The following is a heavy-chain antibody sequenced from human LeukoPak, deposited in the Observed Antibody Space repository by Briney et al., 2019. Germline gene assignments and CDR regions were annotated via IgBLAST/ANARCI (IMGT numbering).Heavy chain of an antibody. V-gene: IGHV4-31*03. CDR1: GGSISSGGYY. CDR3: AREGTAGTNLNWFDP. Sequence: PSETLSLTCTVSGGSISSGGYYWSWIRQYPGKGLEWIGYIYYSGSPYYNPSLKSRLTISVDTSKSQFSLQLTSVTAADTAVYYCAREGTAGTNLNWFDPWGQGTLVTVSS. J-gene: IGHJ5*02. CDR2: IYYSGSP. D-gene: IGHD1-1*01.